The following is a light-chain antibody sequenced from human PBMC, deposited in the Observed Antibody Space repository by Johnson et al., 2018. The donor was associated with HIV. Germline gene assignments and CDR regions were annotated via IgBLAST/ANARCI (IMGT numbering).Light chain of an antibody. J-gene: IGLJ1*01. CDR3: GTWDSSLSAYV. CDR1: SSNIGNNY. Sequence: HSVLTQPPSVSAAPGQKVTISCSGSSSNIGNNYVSWYQQIPGTAPKILIYDNDQRPLGIPDRFSGSKSGTSATLAITGLQTGDEVDYYCGTWDSSLSAYVFGTGTKVTVL. CDR2: DND. V-gene: IGLV1-51*01.